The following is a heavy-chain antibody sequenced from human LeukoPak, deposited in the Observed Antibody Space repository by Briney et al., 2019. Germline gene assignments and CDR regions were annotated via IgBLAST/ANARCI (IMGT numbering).Heavy chain of an antibody. CDR1: GGSFSGYY. V-gene: IGHV4-34*01. CDR2: INHSGST. Sequence: SETLSLTCAVYGGSFSGYYWSWIRQPPGKGLEWIGEINHSGSTNYNPPLKSRVTISVDTSKNQFSLKLSSVTAADTAVYYCARDRNYYDSSGYYDAFDIWGQGTMVTVSS. J-gene: IGHJ3*02. CDR3: ARDRNYYDSSGYYDAFDI. D-gene: IGHD3-22*01.